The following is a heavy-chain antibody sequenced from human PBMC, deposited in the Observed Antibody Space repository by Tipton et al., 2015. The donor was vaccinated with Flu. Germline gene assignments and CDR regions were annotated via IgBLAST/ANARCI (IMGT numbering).Heavy chain of an antibody. D-gene: IGHD4-23*01. CDR3: GRAIGGINSY. CDR2: LYGSGYT. Sequence: VQLVQSGGTLVQPGGSLTLSCAASGLTVTSSFMAWVRQAPGRGLEWVSVLYGSGYTQYADSMKGRFTISRDNAKNSLSLQMSSLRAEDTGVYYCGRAIGGINSYWGQGTLVTVSS. J-gene: IGHJ4*02. CDR1: GLTVTSSF. V-gene: IGHV3-53*01.